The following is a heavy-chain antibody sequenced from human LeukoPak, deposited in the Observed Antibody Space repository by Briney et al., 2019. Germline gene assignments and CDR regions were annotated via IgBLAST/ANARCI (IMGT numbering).Heavy chain of an antibody. CDR3: AKDIVVVPAAQLPDG. CDR1: GCTFSDYG. CDR2: ICHDGSEK. D-gene: IGHD2-2*01. V-gene: IGHV3-30*02. Sequence: QPGGSLRLSCAASGCTFSDYGMHWVRQAPGKGLEWVAVICHDGSEKYYGDAVKGRFTISRDDSKNKLYLQMNSLRVEDTAVYYCAKDIVVVPAAQLPDGWGQGTLVTVSS. J-gene: IGHJ4*02.